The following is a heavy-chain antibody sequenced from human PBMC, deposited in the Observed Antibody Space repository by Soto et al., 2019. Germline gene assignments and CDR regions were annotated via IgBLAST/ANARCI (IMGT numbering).Heavy chain of an antibody. CDR3: ARLVDTAMVTHPLATIVDY. Sequence: LRLSCAVSGFTVSNNYMSWVRQAPGKGLEGVSVIYSGGYTAYGDSVRGRFTISRDNSKNTLYLQMNSLRADDTAVYYCARLVDTAMVTHPLATIVDYWGQGTLVTVSS. J-gene: IGHJ4*02. CDR1: GFTVSNNY. D-gene: IGHD5-18*01. CDR2: IYSGGYT. V-gene: IGHV3-53*01.